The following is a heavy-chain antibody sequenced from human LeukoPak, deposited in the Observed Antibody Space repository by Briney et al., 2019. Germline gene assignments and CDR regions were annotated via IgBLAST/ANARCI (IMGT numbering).Heavy chain of an antibody. CDR1: DYTFTSYG. CDR3: ARDTPYYDSLSDAFDI. V-gene: IGHV1-18*01. CDR2: ISAYNGNT. J-gene: IGHJ3*02. D-gene: IGHD3-22*01. Sequence: ASVKVSCNASDYTFTSYGISWVRQDPGQGLEWMGRISAYNGNTNYAQKLQGRVTMTTDTSTSTAYMELRSLRSDDTAVYYCARDTPYYDSLSDAFDIWGQGTMVTVSS.